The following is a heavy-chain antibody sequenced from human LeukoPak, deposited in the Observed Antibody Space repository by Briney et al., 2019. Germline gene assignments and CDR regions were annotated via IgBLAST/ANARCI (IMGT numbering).Heavy chain of an antibody. CDR1: GGSISSSSYY. V-gene: IGHV4-39*01. Sequence: ASETLSLTCTVSGGSISSSSYYWGWIRQPPGKGLEWIGSIYYSGSTYYNPSLKSRVTISVDTSKNQFSLKLSSVTAADTAVYYCARPRFTAAGTDDYWGQGTLSPSPQ. J-gene: IGHJ4*02. CDR3: ARPRFTAAGTDDY. CDR2: IYYSGST. D-gene: IGHD6-13*01.